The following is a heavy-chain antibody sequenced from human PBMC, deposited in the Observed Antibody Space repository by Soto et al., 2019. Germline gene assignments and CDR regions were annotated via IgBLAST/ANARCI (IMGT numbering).Heavy chain of an antibody. CDR1: GFTFSSYS. D-gene: IGHD1-1*01. CDR3: ARAVALYNFQAPPYH. CDR2: ISYDGSNK. V-gene: IGHV3-30-3*01. J-gene: IGHJ5*02. Sequence: GGSLRLSCAASGFTFSSYSMHWVRQAPGKGLEWVAVISYDGSNKYYADSVKGRFTISRDNAKNTLYLQMNSLRAEDTAVYYCARAVALYNFQAPPYHWGQGTLVTVSS.